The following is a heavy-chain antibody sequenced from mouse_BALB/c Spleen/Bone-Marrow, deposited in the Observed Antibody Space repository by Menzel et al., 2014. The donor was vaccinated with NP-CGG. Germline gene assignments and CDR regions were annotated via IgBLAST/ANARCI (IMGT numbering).Heavy chain of an antibody. D-gene: IGHD2-10*01. J-gene: IGHJ2*01. V-gene: IGHV2-9*02. CDR1: GFSLTSYG. CDR2: IWAGGGT. Sequence: VQLVESGPGLVAPSQSLSTTCTVSGFSLTSYGVHWVRQPPGKGLEWLGIIWAGGGTNYNSALMSRLSISKDNSKSQVFLKMNSLQSDDTAMYYCAISYVGTYKYYFDFWGQGTTLTVSS. CDR3: AISYVGTYKYYFDF.